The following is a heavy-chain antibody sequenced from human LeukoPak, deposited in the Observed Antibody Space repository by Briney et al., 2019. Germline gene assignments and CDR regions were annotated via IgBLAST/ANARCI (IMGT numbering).Heavy chain of an antibody. V-gene: IGHV3-33*01. CDR3: ARDRPWLYSSGGELDY. J-gene: IGHJ4*02. CDR1: GFTFSSYG. CDR2: IWYDGSNK. Sequence: GGSLRLSRAASGFTFSSYGMHWVRQAPGKGLEWVAVIWYDGSNKYYADSVKGRFTISRDNSKNTLYLQMNSLRAEDTAVYYCARDRPWLYSSGGELDYWGQGTLVTVSS. D-gene: IGHD6-19*01.